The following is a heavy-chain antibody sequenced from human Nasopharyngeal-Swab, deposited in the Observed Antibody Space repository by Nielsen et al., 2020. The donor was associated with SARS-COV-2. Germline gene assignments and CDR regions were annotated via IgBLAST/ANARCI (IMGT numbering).Heavy chain of an antibody. J-gene: IGHJ4*02. V-gene: IGHV1-69*01. CDR2: IIPIFGTA. D-gene: IGHD5-12*01. CDR3: ARDQRHGYSGYDHTYFDY. Sequence: WVRQAPGQGLEWTGGIIPIFGTANYAQKFQGRVTITADESTSTAYMELSSLRSEDTAVYYCARDQRHGYSGYDHTYFDYWGQGTLVTVSS.